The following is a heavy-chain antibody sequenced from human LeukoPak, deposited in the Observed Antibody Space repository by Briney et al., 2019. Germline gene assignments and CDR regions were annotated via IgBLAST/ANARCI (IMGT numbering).Heavy chain of an antibody. CDR3: ARLGEGPYSGDDFEFDF. CDR1: GYIFTTYW. V-gene: IGHV5-51*01. D-gene: IGHD5-12*01. J-gene: IGHJ4*02. CDR2: IYPGDSDT. Sequence: GESLKISCKGSGYIFTTYWIGWVRQMPGKGLEWMGTIYPGDSDTKYTPSLEGQVTISADESIKTAYLQWSSLKASETAMYFCARLGEGPYSGDDFEFDFWGQGTQVTVSS.